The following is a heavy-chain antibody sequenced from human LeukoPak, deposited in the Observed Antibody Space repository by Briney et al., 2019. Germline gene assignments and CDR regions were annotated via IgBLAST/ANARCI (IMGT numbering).Heavy chain of an antibody. CDR3: ASQRDGYFDY. Sequence: SETLSLTCTVSGGSISSDYWSWSRQPAGKGLEWIGRIYTSGSTNYNPSRKSRVTMSVDTSKNQFSLKLSSVTAADTAAYYCASQRDGYFDYWGQGTLVPVSS. CDR1: GGSISSDY. V-gene: IGHV4-4*07. CDR2: IYTSGST. D-gene: IGHD2-21*01. J-gene: IGHJ4*02.